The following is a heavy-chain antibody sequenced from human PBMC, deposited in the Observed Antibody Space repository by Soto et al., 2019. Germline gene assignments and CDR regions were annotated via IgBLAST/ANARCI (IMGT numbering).Heavy chain of an antibody. V-gene: IGHV4-38-2*01. CDR3: ARAAQNSLPITTRYNWFDP. CDR1: GYSIIIGYY. Sequence: ALSRTSVDLGYSIIIGYYWGWIRQPPGKGLEWIRSIYHSATTSYNPYLKSRVTISVDTSKNQFSLKLSSVTAEDTAVYYCARAAQNSLPITTRYNWFDPWGQGTLVTVSS. J-gene: IGHJ5*02. D-gene: IGHD3-22*01. CDR2: IYHSATT.